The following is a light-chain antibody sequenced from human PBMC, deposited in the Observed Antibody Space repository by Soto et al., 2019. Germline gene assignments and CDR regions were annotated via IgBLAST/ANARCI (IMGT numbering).Light chain of an antibody. J-gene: IGKJ1*01. CDR1: QSVISTY. V-gene: IGKV3-20*01. CDR3: QQYGSSPWT. Sequence: EIVLTQFPGTLSLSPGERATLSCRASQSVISTYLAWYQQKPGQAPRLLIYGTSIRATGIPDRFSGSGSGTDFTLTISRLEPEDFAVFYCQQYGSSPWTFGQGTKVEIK. CDR2: GTS.